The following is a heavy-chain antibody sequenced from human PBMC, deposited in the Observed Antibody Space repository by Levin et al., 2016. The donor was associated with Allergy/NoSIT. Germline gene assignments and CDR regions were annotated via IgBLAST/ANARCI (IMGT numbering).Heavy chain of an antibody. Sequence: GESLKISCAASGFTFSRHGMHWVRQPPGKGLEWVARISDDGFKEDYADSVKGRFTISRDKSKNTVYLQMSSLRTEDVAVYYCAKDNRNYAFEIWGQGTMVTVSS. J-gene: IGHJ3*02. CDR2: ISDDGFKE. D-gene: IGHD4-11*01. CDR1: GFTFSRHG. CDR3: AKDNRNYAFEI. V-gene: IGHV3-30*18.